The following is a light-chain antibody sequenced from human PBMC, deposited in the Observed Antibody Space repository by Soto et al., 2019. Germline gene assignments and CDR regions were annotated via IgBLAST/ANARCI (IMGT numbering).Light chain of an antibody. V-gene: IGKV1-33*01. CDR3: QQYDILPIT. J-gene: IGKJ5*01. CDR2: DAS. Sequence: EIHVSQSPSSLFASIGDRVSITCQATQDINIYLNWYQQKPGKAPNLLIYDASNLEIGVPSRFSGSGSGTHFTFTISSLQTEDIGTYYCQQYDILPITFGRGTRLEIK. CDR1: QDINIY.